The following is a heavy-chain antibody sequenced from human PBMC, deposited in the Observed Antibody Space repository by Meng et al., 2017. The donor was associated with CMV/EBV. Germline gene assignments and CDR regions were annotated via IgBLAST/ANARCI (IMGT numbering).Heavy chain of an antibody. V-gene: IGHV3-21*01. J-gene: IGHJ4*02. CDR3: ARLPGTGSGDKDV. Sequence: GESLKISCAASGFTFTSYSMNWVRQAPGKGLEWASSISSSSSYIYYADSVKGRFTISRDNAKNSLYLQMNSLRAEDTAVYYCARLPGTGSGDKDVWGQGTLVTVSS. D-gene: IGHD3-10*01. CDR1: GFTFTSYS. CDR2: ISSSSSYI.